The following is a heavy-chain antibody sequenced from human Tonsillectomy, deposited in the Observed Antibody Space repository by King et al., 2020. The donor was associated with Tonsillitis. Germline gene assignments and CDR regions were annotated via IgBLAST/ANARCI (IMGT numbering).Heavy chain of an antibody. CDR3: ARGERYYDFWGGYYPNQVRGGMDV. D-gene: IGHD3-3*01. V-gene: IGHV3-48*03. CDR1: GFTLSSYE. Sequence: DVQLVESGGGLVQPGGSLRLSCAASGFTLSSYEMNWVRQAPGKGLEWVSYISTSGSTTYYADSVKGRFTISRDNAKNSLYLQMKSLRAEDTAVYYCARGERYYDFWGGYYPNQVRGGMDVWGKGTTVTVSS. CDR2: ISTSGSTT. J-gene: IGHJ6*03.